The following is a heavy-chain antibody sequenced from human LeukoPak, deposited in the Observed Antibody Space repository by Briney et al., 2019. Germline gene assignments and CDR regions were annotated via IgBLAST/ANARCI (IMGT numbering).Heavy chain of an antibody. D-gene: IGHD3-22*01. CDR3: ARGDYYDSSGLDL. J-gene: IGHJ2*01. Sequence: SVKVSCKASGGTFSSYAISWVRQAPGQGLEWMGRIIPIFGAANYAQKFQGRVTITTDESTSTAYMELSSLRSEDTAVYYCARGDYYDSSGLDLWGRGTLVTVSS. V-gene: IGHV1-69*05. CDR2: IIPIFGAA. CDR1: GGTFSSYA.